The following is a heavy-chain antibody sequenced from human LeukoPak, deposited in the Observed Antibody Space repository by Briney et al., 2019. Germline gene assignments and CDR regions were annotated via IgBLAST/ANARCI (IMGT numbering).Heavy chain of an antibody. D-gene: IGHD3-9*01. CDR3: AKDPSQLRYFDWLLPR. V-gene: IGHV3-23*01. CDR2: ISGSGGST. CDR1: GFTFSSYA. J-gene: IGHJ4*02. Sequence: GGSLRLSCAASGFTFSSYAMSWVRQAPGKGLEWVSAISGSGGSTYYADSVKGRFTISRDNSKNTLYLQMNSLRAEDTAVYYCAKDPSQLRYFDWLLPRWGQGTQVTVSS.